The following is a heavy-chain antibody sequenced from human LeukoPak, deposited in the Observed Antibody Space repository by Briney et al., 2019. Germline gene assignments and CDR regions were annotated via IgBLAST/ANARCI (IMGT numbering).Heavy chain of an antibody. CDR1: GFTFSNTA. J-gene: IGHJ4*02. D-gene: IGHD4/OR15-4a*01. CDR2: ISASGDGT. CDR3: AKESGALGAPLYDS. Sequence: GGSLRLSCAASGFTFSNTAMSWVRRAPVKGLEWVSAISASGDGTFYTDSVKGRFTVSRDNSKNMLYLQMNSLRAEDTAVYYCAKESGALGAPLYDSWGRGILVTASS. V-gene: IGHV3-23*01.